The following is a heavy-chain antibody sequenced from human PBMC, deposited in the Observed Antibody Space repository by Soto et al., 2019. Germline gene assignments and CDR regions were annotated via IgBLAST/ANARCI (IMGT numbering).Heavy chain of an antibody. CDR2: INAGNGNT. CDR1: GYTFTSYA. Sequence: ASVKVSCKASGYTFTSYAMHWVRQAPGQRLEWMGWINAGNGNTKYSQKFQGRVTITRDTSASTAYMELSSLRSEDTAVYYCARVGSYYYGSGSYQFDYWGQGTLVTV. CDR3: ARVGSYYYGSGSYQFDY. V-gene: IGHV1-3*01. J-gene: IGHJ4*02. D-gene: IGHD3-10*01.